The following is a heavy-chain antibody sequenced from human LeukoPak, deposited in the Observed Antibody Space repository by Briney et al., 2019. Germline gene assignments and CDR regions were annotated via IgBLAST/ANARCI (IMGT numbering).Heavy chain of an antibody. V-gene: IGHV3-30*04. CDR3: ARDVGLYYDILTGYYGIDY. CDR2: ISYDGSKK. D-gene: IGHD3-9*01. Sequence: PGGALRLSCASSGFTFSSYAMHWVREAPGKGLEGVAVISYDGSKKYYADSVKGRFTISRDNSKTTLYLQMNSLRAEDTAVYSCARDVGLYYDILTGYYGIDYWGQGTLVTVSS. CDR1: GFTFSSYA. J-gene: IGHJ4*02.